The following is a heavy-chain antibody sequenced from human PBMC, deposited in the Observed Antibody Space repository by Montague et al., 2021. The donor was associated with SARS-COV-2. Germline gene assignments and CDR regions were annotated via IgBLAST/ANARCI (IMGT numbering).Heavy chain of an antibody. CDR1: GGSISSYY. Sequence: SETLSLTCTVSGGSISSYYWSWIWQPPRPGQERIGYIYYSGSTXXXPSXXXRVPISVDTSKNQFSLTLRPVTAADTAVYYCARVFPRWLQFDPYFDYWGQGTLVTVSS. V-gene: IGHV4-59*01. CDR3: ARVFPRWLQFDPYFDY. D-gene: IGHD5-24*01. CDR2: IYYSGST. J-gene: IGHJ4*02.